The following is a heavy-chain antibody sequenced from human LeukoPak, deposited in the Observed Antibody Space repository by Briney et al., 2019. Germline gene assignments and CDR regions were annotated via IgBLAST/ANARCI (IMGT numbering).Heavy chain of an antibody. CDR1: GFTFSTYS. V-gene: IGHV3-21*01. CDR3: AKRAVLQFLKWSNYYYYMDA. J-gene: IGHJ6*03. D-gene: IGHD3-3*01. Sequence: PGGSLRLSCAASGFTFSTYSMNWVRQAPGKGLEWVSSISGTSSYIYYADSVKGRFTISRDNSKNTVYLQMNSLRAEDTAVYYCAKRAVLQFLKWSNYYYYMDAWGKGTTVTVSS. CDR2: ISGTSSYI.